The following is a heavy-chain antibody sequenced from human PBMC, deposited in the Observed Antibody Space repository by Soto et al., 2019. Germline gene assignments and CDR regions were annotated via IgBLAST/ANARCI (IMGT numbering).Heavy chain of an antibody. CDR1: GFTFSSYE. V-gene: IGHV3-48*03. D-gene: IGHD6-19*01. Sequence: PGGSPRLCCAASGFTFSSYEMNWVRQAPGKGLEWVSYISSSGSTIYYADSVKGRFTISRDNAKNSLYLQMNSLRAEDTAVYYCARALYSSGWGYYYGMDVWGQGTTVTVSS. CDR3: ARALYSSGWGYYYGMDV. CDR2: ISSSGSTI. J-gene: IGHJ6*02.